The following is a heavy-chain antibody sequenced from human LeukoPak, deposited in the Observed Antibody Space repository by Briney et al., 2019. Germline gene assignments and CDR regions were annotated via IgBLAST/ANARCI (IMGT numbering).Heavy chain of an antibody. CDR2: IWYDGSNK. Sequence: GGSLRLSCAASGFSFSSNGMHWVRQAPGKGLEWVAVIWYDGSNKYYADSVKGRFTISRDNSKNTLYLQMNSLRAEDTAVYYCARDRRYYDTSGYGLTYYYYGMDVWGQGTTVTVSS. D-gene: IGHD3-22*01. V-gene: IGHV3-33*01. CDR1: GFSFSSNG. J-gene: IGHJ6*02. CDR3: ARDRRYYDTSGYGLTYYYYGMDV.